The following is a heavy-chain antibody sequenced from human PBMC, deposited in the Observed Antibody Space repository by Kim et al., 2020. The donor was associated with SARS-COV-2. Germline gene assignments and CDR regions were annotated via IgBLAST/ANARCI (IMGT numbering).Heavy chain of an antibody. V-gene: IGHV3-21*01. CDR1: GFTFSSYS. J-gene: IGHJ2*01. CDR2: ISSSSSYI. D-gene: IGHD6-19*01. Sequence: GGSLRLSCAASGFTFSSYSMNWVRQAPGKGLEWVSSISSSSSYIYYADSVKGRFTISRDNAKNSLYLQMNSLRAEDTAVYYCARDPSPVAAGDWYFDLWGRGTLVTVSS. CDR3: ARDPSPVAAGDWYFDL.